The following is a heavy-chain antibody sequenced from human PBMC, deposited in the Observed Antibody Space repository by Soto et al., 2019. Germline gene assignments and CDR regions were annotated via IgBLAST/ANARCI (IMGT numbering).Heavy chain of an antibody. J-gene: IGHJ6*03. CDR2: LSYAGDT. D-gene: IGHD2-15*01. Sequence: SGGSLRLSCAASGFTLGTYDMHWVRQATGKGLEWVAGLSYAGDTYYPGSVKGRFTVSRESAKNSLYLQMNSLTAGDTAVYYCAKSAHSASWYDYMDVWGKGTTVTVSS. CDR3: AKSAHSASWYDYMDV. V-gene: IGHV3-13*01. CDR1: GFTLGTYD.